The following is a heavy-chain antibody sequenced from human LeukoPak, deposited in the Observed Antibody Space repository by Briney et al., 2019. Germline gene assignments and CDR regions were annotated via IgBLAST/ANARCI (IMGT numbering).Heavy chain of an antibody. J-gene: IGHJ5*02. D-gene: IGHD3-22*01. V-gene: IGHV1-18*01. CDR2: INAYNGNT. CDR1: GYTFTSYG. CDR3: ARDSFPNYYDSSGYYRGNWFDP. Sequence: ASVKVSCKASGYTFTSYGISWVRQAPGQGLEWMGCINAYNGNTNYAQKLQGRVTMTTDTSTSTAYMELRSLRSDDTAVYYCARDSFPNYYDSSGYYRGNWFDPWGQGTLVTVSS.